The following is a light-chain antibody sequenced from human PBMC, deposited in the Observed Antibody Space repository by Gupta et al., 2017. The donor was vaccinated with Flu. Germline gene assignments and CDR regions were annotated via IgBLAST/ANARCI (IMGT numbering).Light chain of an antibody. CDR2: SDD. CDR1: SSNIGSNP. J-gene: IGLJ3*02. V-gene: IGLV1-36*01. CDR3: AAWDDSLNGYWV. Sequence: QSVLTQPPSVSEAPRQRVTISCSGSSSNIGSNPVNWYQQLPGKAPKLLIYSDDLLPSGVSARFSGSKSGTSASLAISGLQSDDEADYYCAAWDDSLNGYWVFGGGTKLTVL.